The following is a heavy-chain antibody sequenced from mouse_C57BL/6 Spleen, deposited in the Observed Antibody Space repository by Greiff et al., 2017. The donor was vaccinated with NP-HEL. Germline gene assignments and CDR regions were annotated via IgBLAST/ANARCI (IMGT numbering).Heavy chain of an antibody. CDR3: ARNREGAMDY. CDR1: GYTFTSYW. J-gene: IGHJ4*01. Sequence: QVHVKQPGAELVMPGASVKLSCKASGYTFTSYWMHWVKQRPGQGLEWIGEIDPSDSYTNYNQKFKGKSTLTVDKSSSTAYMQLSSLTSEDSAVYYCARNREGAMDYWGQGTSVTVSS. CDR2: IDPSDSYT. V-gene: IGHV1-69*01.